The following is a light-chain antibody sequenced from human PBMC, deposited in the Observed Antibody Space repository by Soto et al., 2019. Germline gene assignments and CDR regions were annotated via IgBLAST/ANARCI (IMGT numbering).Light chain of an antibody. J-gene: IGLJ1*01. Sequence: LTQPPSASGSPGQSVTISCTGTKNDIGVYDFVSWYQHHPGKAPRLIIYEVVQRPSGVPDRFSGSKSGNTASLTVSGLQAADEADYFCKSYAGSNTYVFGSGDQGHRP. CDR1: KNDIGVYDF. CDR2: EVV. V-gene: IGLV2-8*01. CDR3: KSYAGSNTYV.